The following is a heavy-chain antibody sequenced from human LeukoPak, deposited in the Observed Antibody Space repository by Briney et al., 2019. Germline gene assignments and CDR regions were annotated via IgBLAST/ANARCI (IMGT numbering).Heavy chain of an antibody. CDR2: VSASGDKT. D-gene: IGHD3-22*01. V-gene: IGHV3-23*01. CDR1: GFTFSGYT. J-gene: IGHJ4*02. Sequence: PGGSLRLSCVASGFTFSGYTMSWVRQAPGKGLEWISAVSASGDKTYYADSVKGRFTVSRDNSKDTLYLQMKSLRAEDMALYYCARDIHDSSGYYYDYWGQGTLVTVSS. CDR3: ARDIHDSSGYYYDY.